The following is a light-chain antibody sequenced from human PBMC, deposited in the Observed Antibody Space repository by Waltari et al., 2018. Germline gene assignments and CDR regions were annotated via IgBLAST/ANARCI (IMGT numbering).Light chain of an antibody. Sequence: SYELTQPPSVSVSPGQTARITCSGAALPKKYAYWYQQKSGQAPVVVMYEDSKRPSGIPERFSGSSSGTMATLTISGAQVEDEADYYCYSTDSSANDRVFGGGTKLTVL. CDR2: EDS. V-gene: IGLV3-10*01. CDR3: YSTDSSANDRV. J-gene: IGLJ2*01. CDR1: ALPKKY.